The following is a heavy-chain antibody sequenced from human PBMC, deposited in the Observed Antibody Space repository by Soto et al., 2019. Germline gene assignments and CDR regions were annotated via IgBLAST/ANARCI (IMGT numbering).Heavy chain of an antibody. CDR3: ARGSGLSSGWFSY. D-gene: IGHD6-19*01. Sequence: LSLTCTVSGGSVSSGSDYWSWIRQPPGKGLEWIGYIYYSGSTNYNPSLKSRVTISVDTSKNQFSLKLSSVTAADTAVYYCARGSGLSSGWFSYWGQGTLV. CDR2: IYYSGST. CDR1: GGSVSSGSDY. V-gene: IGHV4-61*01. J-gene: IGHJ4*02.